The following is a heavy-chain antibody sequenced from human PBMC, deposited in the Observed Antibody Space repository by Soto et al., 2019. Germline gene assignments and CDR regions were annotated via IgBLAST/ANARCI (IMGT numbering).Heavy chain of an antibody. CDR1: GGTFSSYA. Sequence: QVQLVQSGAEVKKPGSSVKVSCKASGGTFSSYAISWVRQAPGQGLEWMGGIIPIFGTANYAQKFQGRVTITPGEITNXAYMELSSLRSEDTAVYYCARLLSSGWYDGGYFDLWGRGTLVTVSS. V-gene: IGHV1-69*05. D-gene: IGHD6-19*01. CDR3: ARLLSSGWYDGGYFDL. J-gene: IGHJ2*01. CDR2: IIPIFGTA.